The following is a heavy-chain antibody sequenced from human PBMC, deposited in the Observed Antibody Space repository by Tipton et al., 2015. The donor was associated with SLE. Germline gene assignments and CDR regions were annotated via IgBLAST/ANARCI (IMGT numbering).Heavy chain of an antibody. D-gene: IGHD6-6*01. CDR1: GFKFSDYW. Sequence: GSLRLSCAASGFKFSDYWMSWVRQAPGKGLEWLANIKEDGSEKNYVDSVKGRFTISRDSAKNSLYLQMNSLRAEDTAVYYCARYQFVIATRTEDYWGQGILVTVSS. V-gene: IGHV3-7*01. CDR2: IKEDGSEK. CDR3: ARYQFVIATRTEDY. J-gene: IGHJ4*02.